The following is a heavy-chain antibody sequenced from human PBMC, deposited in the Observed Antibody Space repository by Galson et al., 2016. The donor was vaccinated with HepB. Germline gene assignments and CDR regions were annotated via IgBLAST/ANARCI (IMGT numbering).Heavy chain of an antibody. CDR2: TYYRSKWYN. J-gene: IGHJ4*02. Sequence: CAISGDSVSSNSVAWNWIRQSPSRGLEWLGRTYYRSKWYNDYAVSVKSRITINPDTSKNQFSLQLNSVTPEDTAVYYCARDGGVSADSFDYRGQGTLVTVSS. CDR3: ARDGGVSADSFDY. D-gene: IGHD2-2*01. CDR1: GDSVSSNSVA. V-gene: IGHV6-1*01.